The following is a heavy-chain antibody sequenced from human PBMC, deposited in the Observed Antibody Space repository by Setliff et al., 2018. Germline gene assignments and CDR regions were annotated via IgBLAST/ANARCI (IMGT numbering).Heavy chain of an antibody. V-gene: IGHV4-39*01. CDR1: GGSISSSSYY. CDR3: ASFPHHDYGDYGAYYYYYYMDV. D-gene: IGHD4-17*01. Sequence: KASETLSLTCTVSGGSISSSSYYWGWIRQPPGKGLEWIGSIYYSGSTYYNPSLKSRVTISVDTSKNQFSLKLSSVTAADTAVYYCASFPHHDYGDYGAYYYYYYMDVWGKGTTVTVSS. CDR2: IYYSGST. J-gene: IGHJ6*03.